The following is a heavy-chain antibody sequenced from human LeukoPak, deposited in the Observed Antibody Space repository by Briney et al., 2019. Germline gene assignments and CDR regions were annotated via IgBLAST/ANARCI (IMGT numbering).Heavy chain of an antibody. D-gene: IGHD2-2*02. J-gene: IGHJ5*02. CDR2: ISGTGSST. V-gene: IGHV3-23*01. CDR1: GFTFGNYA. Sequence: GGSLRLSCEASGFTFGNYAMNWVRQAPGKGLEWVSTISGTGSSTYYADSAKGRFTISRDNSKDTLFLQLNSMTAADTAMYFCAKASVAIPQYCNSWGQGTLVTVSS. CDR3: AKASVAIPQYCNS.